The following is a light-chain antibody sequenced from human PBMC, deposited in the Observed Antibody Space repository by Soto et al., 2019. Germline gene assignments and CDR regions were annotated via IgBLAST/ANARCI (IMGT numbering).Light chain of an antibody. V-gene: IGKV1-5*03. CDR2: KAS. J-gene: IGKJ1*01. CDR3: QQYNSFPGT. Sequence: DIQMTQSPSTLSASVGDRVTITCRASQSISSWLAWYQQKPGKAPKLLIYKASSLESGVPSRFSGSGSGTEFTLTISSLQPDDFATYYCQQYNSFPGTFGQGTKVEI. CDR1: QSISSW.